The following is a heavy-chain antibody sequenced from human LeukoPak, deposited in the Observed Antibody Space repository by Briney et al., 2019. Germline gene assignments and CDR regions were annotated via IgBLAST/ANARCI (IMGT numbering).Heavy chain of an antibody. CDR1: GYTFTSYA. Sequence: GASVKVSCKASGYTFTSYAMHWVRQAPGQRLEWMGGIIPIFGTANYAQKFQGRVTITADESTSTAYMELSSLRSEDTAVYYCARAYNNYDFWSGYGDLGLDVWGQGTTVTVSS. CDR3: ARAYNNYDFWSGYGDLGLDV. D-gene: IGHD3-3*01. J-gene: IGHJ6*02. V-gene: IGHV1-69*13. CDR2: IIPIFGTA.